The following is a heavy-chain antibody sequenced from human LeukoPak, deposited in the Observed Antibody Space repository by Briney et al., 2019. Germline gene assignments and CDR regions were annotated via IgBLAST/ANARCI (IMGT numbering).Heavy chain of an antibody. D-gene: IGHD2-2*01. V-gene: IGHV4-61*02. CDR2: IYTSGST. CDR1: GGSISSGSYY. J-gene: IGHJ3*02. CDR3: ARDPYYCSSTSCYRGAFDI. Sequence: SETLSLTCTVSGGSISSGSYYWSWIRQPAGKGLEWIGRIYTSGSTNYNPSLKSRVTISVDTSKNQFSLKLSSVTAADTAVYYCARDPYYCSSTSCYRGAFDIWGQGTMVTVSS.